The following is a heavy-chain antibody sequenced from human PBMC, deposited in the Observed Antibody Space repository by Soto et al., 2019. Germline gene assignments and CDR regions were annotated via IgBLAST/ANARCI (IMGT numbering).Heavy chain of an antibody. CDR2: IHYSGST. CDR3: ARAGFQYCSGGTCYSATEYFQH. Sequence: PSETLSLTCSVSGCSISSADYYWSWIRQPPGKGLEWIGYIHYSGSTYYNPSLKSRVTISVDTSKNHFSLKLTSVTAADSAVYYCARAGFQYCSGGTCYSATEYFQHWGQGTLVTGSS. V-gene: IGHV4-30-4*01. D-gene: IGHD2-15*01. CDR1: GCSISSADYY. J-gene: IGHJ1*01.